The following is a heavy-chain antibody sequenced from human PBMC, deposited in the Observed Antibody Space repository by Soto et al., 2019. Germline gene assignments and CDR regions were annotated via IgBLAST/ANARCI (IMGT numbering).Heavy chain of an antibody. V-gene: IGHV3-48*02. CDR2: ITSSSRTT. CDR1: GFTFSSYN. Sequence: EVQLVESGGGLVQPGGSLRLSCAASGFTFSSYNMNWVRQAPGKGLEWVSYITSSSRTTYYSDFVKGRYTISRDKANSSMYLQMNSLREDDTAVYDCARAMSGGAVSYWGQGTQVTVSS. J-gene: IGHJ4*02. D-gene: IGHD3-10*01. CDR3: ARAMSGGAVSY.